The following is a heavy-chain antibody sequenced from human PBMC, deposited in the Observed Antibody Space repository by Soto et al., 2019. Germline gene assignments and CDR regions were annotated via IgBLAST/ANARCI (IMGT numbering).Heavy chain of an antibody. J-gene: IGHJ5*02. CDR2: ITVGGDT. D-gene: IGHD3-10*01. CDR3: ARAYSGVWFDP. V-gene: IGHV3-13*04. CDR1: GFTFSSYD. Sequence: PGGSLRLSCAASGFTFSSYDMYWVRQATGKGLEWVSTITVGGDTYYPGSVKGRFTISRENAKNSLYLQMNSLRAGDTAVYYCARAYSGVWFDPWGQGTLVTVSS.